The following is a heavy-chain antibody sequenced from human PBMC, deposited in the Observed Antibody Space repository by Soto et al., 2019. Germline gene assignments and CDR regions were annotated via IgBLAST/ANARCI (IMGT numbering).Heavy chain of an antibody. J-gene: IGHJ4*02. V-gene: IGHV3-23*01. D-gene: IGHD3-3*01. CDR3: AKGEITIFGVVIMPLGY. CDR1: GFTFSSYA. Sequence: GSLRLSCAASGFTFSSYAMSWVRQAPGKGLEWVSAISGSGGSTYYADSVKGRFTISRDNSKNTLYLQMNSLRAEDTAVYYCAKGEITIFGVVIMPLGYWGQGTLVTVSS. CDR2: ISGSGGST.